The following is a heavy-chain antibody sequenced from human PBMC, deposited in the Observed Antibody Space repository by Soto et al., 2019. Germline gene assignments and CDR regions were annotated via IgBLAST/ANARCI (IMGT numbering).Heavy chain of an antibody. CDR2: ISYDGSNK. V-gene: IGHV3-30-3*01. J-gene: IGHJ6*02. Sequence: HPGGSLRLSCAASGFTFSSYAMHWVRQAPGKGLEWVAVISYDGSNKYYADSVKGRFTISRDNSKNTLYLQMNSLRAEDTAVYYCARDLVAATRKGYYYYGMDVWGQGTTVTVSS. D-gene: IGHD2-15*01. CDR3: ARDLVAATRKGYYYYGMDV. CDR1: GFTFSSYA.